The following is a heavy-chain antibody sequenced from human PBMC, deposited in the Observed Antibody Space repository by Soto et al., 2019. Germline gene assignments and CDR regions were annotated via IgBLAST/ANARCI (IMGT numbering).Heavy chain of an antibody. J-gene: IGHJ4*02. D-gene: IGHD2-2*01. CDR2: INHSGST. Sequence: PSETLSLTCAVYGGSFSGYYWRWIRQPPGKGLEWSGEINHSGSTNYNPSLKSRVTISVDTSKNQFSLKLSSVTAADTAVYYCARGPEDIVVVPAAPFDYWGQGTLVTVSS. CDR1: GGSFSGYY. CDR3: ARGPEDIVVVPAAPFDY. V-gene: IGHV4-34*01.